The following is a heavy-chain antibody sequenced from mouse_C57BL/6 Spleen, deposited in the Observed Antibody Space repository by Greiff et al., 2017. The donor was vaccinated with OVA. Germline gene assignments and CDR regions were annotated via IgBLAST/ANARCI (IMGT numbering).Heavy chain of an antibody. CDR3: AREIYYYGSSYFDV. CDR1: GISITTGNYR. J-gene: IGHJ1*03. CDR2: IYYSGTI. D-gene: IGHD1-1*01. V-gene: IGHV3-5*01. Sequence: EVKLMESGPGLVKPSQTVFLTCTVTGISITTGNYRWSWIRQFPGNKLEWIGYIYYSGTITYNPSLTSRTTITIDTPKNQFFLEMNSLTAEDTATYYCAREIYYYGSSYFDVWGTGTTVTVSS.